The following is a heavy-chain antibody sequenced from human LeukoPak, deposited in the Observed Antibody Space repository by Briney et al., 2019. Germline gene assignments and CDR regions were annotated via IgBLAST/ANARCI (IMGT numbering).Heavy chain of an antibody. D-gene: IGHD4-17*01. Sequence: KTSQTLSLTCTVSGGSISSGAYYWSWIRQHPGKGLEWIGYILHSGSTYYNPSLKSRITISVDTSKNQFSLNLTSVTAADTAVYYCARGSPYADYVFDYWGQGTLVTVSS. CDR3: ARGSPYADYVFDY. CDR2: ILHSGST. J-gene: IGHJ4*02. CDR1: GGSISSGAYY. V-gene: IGHV4-31*03.